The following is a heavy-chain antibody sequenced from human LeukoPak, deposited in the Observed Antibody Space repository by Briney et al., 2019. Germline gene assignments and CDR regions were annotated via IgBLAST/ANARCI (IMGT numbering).Heavy chain of an antibody. CDR3: ARGRGSSGWYSLDY. CDR2: IYYSGST. CDR1: GGSISSYY. Sequence: SETLSLTCTVSGGSISSYYWSWIRQPPGKGPEWIGYIYYSGSTNYNPSLKSRVTISVDTSKNQFSLKLSSVTAADTAVYYCARGRGSSGWYSLDYWGQGTLVTVSS. V-gene: IGHV4-59*01. D-gene: IGHD6-19*01. J-gene: IGHJ4*02.